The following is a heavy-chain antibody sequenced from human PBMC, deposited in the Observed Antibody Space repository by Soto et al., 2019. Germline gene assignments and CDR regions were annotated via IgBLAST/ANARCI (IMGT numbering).Heavy chain of an antibody. J-gene: IGHJ6*03. V-gene: IGHV1-8*01. D-gene: IGHD2-15*01. CDR1: GYTFTSYD. CDR2: MNPNSGNT. CDR3: ARAGGLKGYCSGGSCYYYYYYMDV. Sequence: ASVKVSCKASGYTFTSYDINWVRQATGQGLEWMGWMNPNSGNTGYAQKFQGRVTMTRNTSISTAYMELSSLRSEDTAVYYCARAGGLKGYCSGGSCYYYYYYMDVWGKGTTVTVSS.